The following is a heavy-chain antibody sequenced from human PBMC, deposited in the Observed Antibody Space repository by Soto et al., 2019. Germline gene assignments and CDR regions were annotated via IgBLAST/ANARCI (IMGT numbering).Heavy chain of an antibody. Sequence: QVQLVQSGAEVKKPGASVKVSCKASGYTFTSYGISWVRQAPGQGLEWMGWIRAYNGNTNYAQKLQGRVTMTTDTATRAAYMERRILRSADTAVYYCARDLPTMDVWGQGTTVTVSS. CDR2: IRAYNGNT. V-gene: IGHV1-18*01. CDR3: ARDLPTMDV. J-gene: IGHJ6*02. CDR1: GYTFTSYG.